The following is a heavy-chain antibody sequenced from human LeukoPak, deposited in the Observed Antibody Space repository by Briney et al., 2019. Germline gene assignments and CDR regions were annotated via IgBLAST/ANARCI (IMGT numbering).Heavy chain of an antibody. CDR3: AKAGDYNYYYYMDV. Sequence: GGSLRLSCAASGFTFSNSAMSWVRQAPGKGLEWVSTLSGSGITTYYADSVKGRFTISRDNAKNSLYLQMNSLRAEDTALYYCAKAGDYNYYYYMDVWGKGTTVTVSS. V-gene: IGHV3-23*01. CDR2: LSGSGITT. J-gene: IGHJ6*03. CDR1: GFTFSNSA. D-gene: IGHD2-21*02.